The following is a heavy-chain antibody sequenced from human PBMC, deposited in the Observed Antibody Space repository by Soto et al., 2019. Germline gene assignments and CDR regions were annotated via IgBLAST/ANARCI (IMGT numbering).Heavy chain of an antibody. D-gene: IGHD3-16*01. CDR2: INPKSGGT. V-gene: IGHV1-2*02. CDR3: ERDRAKGGGGAGFDY. Sequence: QVQLLQSGAEVKKPGASVNVSCKASGATFTVCDLHWGRQATGQGLVWMGWINPKSGGTMYPQKFQGRVTMTWATYISTDYMALTRLRSDDTAVDYCERDRAKGGGGAGFDYWGQGTLVTVSS. CDR1: GATFTVCD. J-gene: IGHJ4*02.